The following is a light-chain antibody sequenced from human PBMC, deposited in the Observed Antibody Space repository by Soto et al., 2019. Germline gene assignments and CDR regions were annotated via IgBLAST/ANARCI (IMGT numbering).Light chain of an antibody. CDR1: QSVSSY. CDR3: QQRSNWPRFT. J-gene: IGKJ3*01. Sequence: EIVLTQSPATLSLSPGERATLSCRASQSVSSYLAWYQQKPGQAPRLLIYDASNRATGIPARFSGSGSGTDFTLTIGSLEPEDFAVYYCQQRSNWPRFTFVPGTKVDIK. CDR2: DAS. V-gene: IGKV3-11*01.